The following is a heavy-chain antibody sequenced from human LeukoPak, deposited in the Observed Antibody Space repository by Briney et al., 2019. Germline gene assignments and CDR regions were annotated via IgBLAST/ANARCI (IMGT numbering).Heavy chain of an antibody. D-gene: IGHD3-10*01. J-gene: IGHJ4*02. CDR3: AIRGGAHIDY. CDR1: GFTFSSYA. CDR2: ISGSGGST. V-gene: IGHV3-23*01. Sequence: RGSLRLSCAASGFTFSSYAMSWVRQAPGKGLEWVSAISGSGGSTYYADSVKGRFTISRDNSKNTLYLQMNSLRAEDTAVYYCAIRGGAHIDYWGQGTLVTVSS.